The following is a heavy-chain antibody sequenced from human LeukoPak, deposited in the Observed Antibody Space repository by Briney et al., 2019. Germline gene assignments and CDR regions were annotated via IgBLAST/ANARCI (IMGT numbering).Heavy chain of an antibody. D-gene: IGHD3-3*01. J-gene: IGHJ4*02. Sequence: PGGSLRLSCEVSGFTFSRFGFHWVRQAPGKGLEWVSFISNDGNKRSYGDSVKGRFTISRDNAKNSLYLQMNNLRAEDTALYFCVAVPETDFWIGFYLDYWGQGTLVTVSS. CDR3: VAVPETDFWIGFYLDY. CDR2: ISNDGNKR. V-gene: IGHV3-30*03. CDR1: GFTFSRFG.